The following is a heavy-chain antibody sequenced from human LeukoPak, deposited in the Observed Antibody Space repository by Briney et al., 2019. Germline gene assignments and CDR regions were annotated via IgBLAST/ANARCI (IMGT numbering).Heavy chain of an antibody. Sequence: GGSLRLSCATSGVIFSNAWMSWVRQAPGKGLEWVGRIKTRSDGGTADYAAPVKGRFTISRDDSKDTPYLQANSLKTEDTAVYYCTTEKGYSSSLTFDFWGQGTLVTVSS. CDR1: GVIFSNAW. D-gene: IGHD6-6*01. J-gene: IGHJ4*02. V-gene: IGHV3-15*01. CDR3: TTEKGYSSSLTFDF. CDR2: IKTRSDGGTA.